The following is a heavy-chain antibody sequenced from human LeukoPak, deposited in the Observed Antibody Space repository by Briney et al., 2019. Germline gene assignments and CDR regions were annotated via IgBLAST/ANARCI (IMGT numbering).Heavy chain of an antibody. CDR3: ARCEGGPGYCSSTSCYANWYFGL. D-gene: IGHD2-2*01. CDR2: INHSGST. J-gene: IGHJ2*01. Sequence: SETLSLTCAVYGGSFSGYYWSWIRQPPGKGLEWIGEINHSGSTNYNPSLKSRVTISVDTSKNQFSLKLSSVTAADTAVYYCARCEGGPGYCSSTSCYANWYFGLWGRGTLVTVSS. V-gene: IGHV4-34*01. CDR1: GGSFSGYY.